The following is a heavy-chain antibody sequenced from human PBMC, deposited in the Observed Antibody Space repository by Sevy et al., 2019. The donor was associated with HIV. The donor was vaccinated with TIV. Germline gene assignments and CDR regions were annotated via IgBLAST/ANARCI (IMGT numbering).Heavy chain of an antibody. J-gene: IGHJ4*02. V-gene: IGHV3-23*01. CDR2: ISDTGIGT. D-gene: IGHD1-26*01. CDR3: ARTGSSCSGTTCPIDY. Sequence: GGSLRLSCAASGLTFSSYAMFWVRQAPGKGLEWVSSISDTGIGTYYADSVKGRFTISGDNSKNTLYLQMSSLRAEDTAVYYCARTGSSCSGTTCPIDYWGQGALVTVSS. CDR1: GLTFSSYA.